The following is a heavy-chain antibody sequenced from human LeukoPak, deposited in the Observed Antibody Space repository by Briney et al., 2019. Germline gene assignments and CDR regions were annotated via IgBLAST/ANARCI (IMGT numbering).Heavy chain of an antibody. V-gene: IGHV4-59*01. CDR3: ARHISSSSFWFDP. CDR2: IYYSGST. J-gene: IGHJ5*02. D-gene: IGHD6-6*01. CDR1: GGSINTYY. Sequence: SETLSLTCTVSGGSINTYYWSWIRQPPGKGLEWIGYIYYSGSTDYNPSLKSRVTISVDTSKNQFSLKLSSVTAADTAIYYCARHISSSSFWFDPWGQGTLVTVSS.